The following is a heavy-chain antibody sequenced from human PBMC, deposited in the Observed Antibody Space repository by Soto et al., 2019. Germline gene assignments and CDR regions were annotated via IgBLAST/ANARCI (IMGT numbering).Heavy chain of an antibody. CDR1: GYTFTSYF. CDR3: ARVYCSGGGCYGIDY. J-gene: IGHJ4*02. CDR2: INPSGGST. Sequence: ASVKVSCKASGYTFTSYFMHWVRQAPGRGLEWMGIINPSGGSTSYAQKFQGRVTMTRDTSTSTVYMELSSLRSEDTAVYYCARVYCSGGGCYGIDYWGQGTLVTVSS. V-gene: IGHV1-46*01. D-gene: IGHD2-15*01.